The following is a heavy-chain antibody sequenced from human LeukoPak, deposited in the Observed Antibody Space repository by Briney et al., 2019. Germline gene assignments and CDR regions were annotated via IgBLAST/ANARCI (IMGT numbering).Heavy chain of an antibody. J-gene: IGHJ4*02. D-gene: IGHD2-21*02. V-gene: IGHV4-59*01. CDR3: AREACGGYCRFDY. CDR1: GDSISNYY. Sequence: SETLSLTCTVSGDSISNYYWSWIRQPPAKGLEWIGYIYYSGSTNYNPSLKSRVAISVDTSKNQFSLKLSSLTAADTAVYYCAREACGGYCRFDYWGQGTLVTVSS. CDR2: IYYSGST.